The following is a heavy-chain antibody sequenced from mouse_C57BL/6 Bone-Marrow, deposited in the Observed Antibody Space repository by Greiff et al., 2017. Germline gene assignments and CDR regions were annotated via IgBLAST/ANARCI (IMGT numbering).Heavy chain of an antibody. CDR2: FHPYNDDT. V-gene: IGHV1-47*01. D-gene: IGHD2-1*01. CDR3: ARCGNYAGYYFDY. CDR1: GYNITTYP. Sequence: QVQLQQSGAELVKPGASVKMSCTASGYNITTYPIEWMKQNHEKSLEWIGNFHPYNDDTKYNEKFQGKATLTVETSSSTVYLELSRLTSEDTAVYTCARCGNYAGYYFDYWGKGTTLTVSS. J-gene: IGHJ2*01.